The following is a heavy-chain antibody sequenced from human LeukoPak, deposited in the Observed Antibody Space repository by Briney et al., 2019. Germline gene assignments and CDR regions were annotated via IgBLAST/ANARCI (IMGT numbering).Heavy chain of an antibody. J-gene: IGHJ4*02. CDR2: ITSSGSTI. CDR3: ARVTNSDFWSGYVDY. CDR1: GFTFSDYY. V-gene: IGHV3-11*01. Sequence: GGSLRLSCAASGFTFSDYYMSWIRQGPGKGLEWVSYITSSGSTIYYADSVQGRFTISRDNAKNSLYLQMNSLRAGDTAVYYCARVTNSDFWSGYVDYWGRGTLVTVSS. D-gene: IGHD3-3*01.